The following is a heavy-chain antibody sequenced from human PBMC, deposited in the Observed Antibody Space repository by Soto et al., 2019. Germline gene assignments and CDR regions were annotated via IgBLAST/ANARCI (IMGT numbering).Heavy chain of an antibody. CDR2: IFYSGST. CDR3: ARVYGDCFDY. V-gene: IGHV4-39*01. D-gene: IGHD4-17*01. CDR1: GGSISSGGYY. J-gene: IGHJ4*02. Sequence: PSETLSLTCTVSGGSISSGGYYWSWIRQHPGKGLEWIGCIFYSGSTYYNPSLKSRVTISVDTSKNQFSLKLSSVTAADTAMYYCARVYGDCFDYWGQGTLVTVSS.